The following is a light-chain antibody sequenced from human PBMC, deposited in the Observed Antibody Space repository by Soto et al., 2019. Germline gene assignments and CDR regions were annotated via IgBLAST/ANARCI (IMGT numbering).Light chain of an antibody. CDR2: GAS. V-gene: IGKV3-15*01. J-gene: IGKJ2*01. CDR1: QSVSSN. Sequence: EIVMTQSPATLSVSPGERATLSCRASQSVSSNLAWYQQKPGQAPRLLIYGASTRATGIPARFSGSGSGTEFTLTISSLQSEDFAVYYCQRYGNSYTFGQGTKLEIK. CDR3: QRYGNSYT.